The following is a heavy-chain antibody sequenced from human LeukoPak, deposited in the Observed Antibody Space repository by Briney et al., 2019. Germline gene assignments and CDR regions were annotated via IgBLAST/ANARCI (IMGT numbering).Heavy chain of an antibody. CDR3: GRGSAGYPADY. CDR1: GVTVMSNY. CDR2: IYSGGIT. Sequence: GGSLRLSCEVSGVTVMSNYMSWVRQAPGKGLEWVSLIYSGGITYYADSVKGRFISSRDNSKNTLYLQMNSLRAGDTAVYYCGRGSAGYPADYRGQGTLVIVSS. J-gene: IGHJ4*02. V-gene: IGHV3-66*01. D-gene: IGHD5-12*01.